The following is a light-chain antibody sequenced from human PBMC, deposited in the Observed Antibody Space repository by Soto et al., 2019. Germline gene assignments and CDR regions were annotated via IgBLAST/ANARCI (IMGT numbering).Light chain of an antibody. V-gene: IGKV3-15*01. CDR1: QSDDYN. CDR2: GAS. CDR3: QQYSDWPPYT. J-gene: IGKJ2*01. Sequence: EIVMTQSPATLSVSPGETATLSCRADQSDDYNLAWYQQRPGQAPRLLIYGASARATGVPARFSGSGSETEFTLTISSLQSEDFDVYCCQQYSDWPPYTLGQGTQLEIK.